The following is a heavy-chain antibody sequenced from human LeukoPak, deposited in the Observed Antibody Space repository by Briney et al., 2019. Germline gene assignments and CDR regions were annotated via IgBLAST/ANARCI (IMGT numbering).Heavy chain of an antibody. Sequence: SVKVSCKASGFTFTSSAVQWVRQARGQRLEWIGWIVVGSGNTNYAQKFQERVTITRDMSTSTAYMELSSLRSEDTAVYYCAARGWDYYDSSGYKYYFDYWGQGTLVTVSS. CDR2: IVVGSGNT. J-gene: IGHJ4*02. D-gene: IGHD3-22*01. CDR1: GFTFTSSA. CDR3: AARGWDYYDSSGYKYYFDY. V-gene: IGHV1-58*01.